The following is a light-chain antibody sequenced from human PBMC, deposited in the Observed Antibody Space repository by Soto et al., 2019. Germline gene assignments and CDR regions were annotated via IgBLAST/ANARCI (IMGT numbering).Light chain of an antibody. V-gene: IGKV1-5*01. Sequence: DIQMTQSPSTLSASVGDRVTITCRASQNIRTWLSWYQQKPGKAPNLLIFDASSLHSGVPSRFSGSGSGTEFTLTITSLQPDDFAVYYCQQRSNWPSLTFGGGTKVEIK. CDR2: DAS. CDR1: QNIRTW. J-gene: IGKJ4*01. CDR3: QQRSNWPSLT.